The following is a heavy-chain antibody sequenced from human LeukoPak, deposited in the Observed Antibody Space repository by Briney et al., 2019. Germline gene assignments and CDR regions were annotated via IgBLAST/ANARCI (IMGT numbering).Heavy chain of an antibody. CDR3: ARDRGGAESHGFDAFDL. Sequence: GGSLRLSCAASGFSFMNAWMIWVRQAPGKGLEWVANIKQDGSEKHYVDSVKGRFTISRDNAKNSLYLQMNSLRVDDTAVYYCARDRGGAESHGFDAFDLWGQGTIVTVSS. CDR1: GFSFMNAW. V-gene: IGHV3-7*01. J-gene: IGHJ3*01. D-gene: IGHD2-15*01. CDR2: IKQDGSEK.